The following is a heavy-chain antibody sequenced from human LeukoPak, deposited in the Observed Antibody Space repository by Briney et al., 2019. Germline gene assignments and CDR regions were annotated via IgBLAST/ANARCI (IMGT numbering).Heavy chain of an antibody. CDR1: VYTFTRYY. J-gene: IGHJ6*03. CDR3: ARGPSITMVRGGQWYCYMDV. CDR2: INPSGGST. V-gene: IGHV1-46*01. Sequence: ASVKVSCKASVYTFTRYYMHWVRQAPGQGLEWMGIINPSGGSTNYAQKFQGRVTMTRDTSTNTVYMELSSLRSEDTAVYYCARGPSITMVRGGQWYCYMDVWGKGTTVTISS. D-gene: IGHD3-10*01.